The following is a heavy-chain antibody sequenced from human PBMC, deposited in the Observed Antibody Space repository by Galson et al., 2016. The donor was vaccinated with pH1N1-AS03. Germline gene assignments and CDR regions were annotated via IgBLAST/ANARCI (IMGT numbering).Heavy chain of an antibody. CDR1: GSISSRDHY. CDR3: AKTVFTDAFDI. CDR2: IYYSGNS. J-gene: IGHJ3*02. V-gene: IGHV4-39*01. D-gene: IGHD4-11*01. Sequence: GSISSRDHYWVWIRQTPGKGLEWIGHIYYSGNSYYNPSLKSRVNFSVDTSKNQFSLKLASVTAADTAVYYCAKTVFTDAFDIWSPGTRVSVSS.